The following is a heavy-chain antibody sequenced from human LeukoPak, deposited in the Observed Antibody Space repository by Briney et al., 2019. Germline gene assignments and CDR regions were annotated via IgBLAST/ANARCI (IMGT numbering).Heavy chain of an antibody. J-gene: IGHJ5*02. CDR3: ARAPEGGLGRS. Sequence: ASVKVSCKASGYVFTGYYMHWVRQAPGQGLEWMGWINPNSGGTKYAQKFQGRVTMTRDTSISTAYMELSRLRSDDTAVYYCARAPEGGLGRSWGQGTLVTVSS. D-gene: IGHD3-16*01. CDR2: INPNSGGT. CDR1: GYVFTGYY. V-gene: IGHV1-2*02.